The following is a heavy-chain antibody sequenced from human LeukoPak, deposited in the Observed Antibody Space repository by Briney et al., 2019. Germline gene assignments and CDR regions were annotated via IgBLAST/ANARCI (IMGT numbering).Heavy chain of an antibody. CDR2: IYSSGDT. D-gene: IGHD6-19*01. Sequence: SETLSLTCTVSGGSISTTSFNWAWIRQPPGKGLEWIGTIYSSGDTYYNPSLRSRVTLSIDPPKNQFSLELSSMTAADTAVYYCAREGKSILQWLLGIWGQGTLVTVSS. CDR3: AREGKSILQWLLGI. CDR1: GGSISTTSFN. J-gene: IGHJ4*02. V-gene: IGHV4-39*07.